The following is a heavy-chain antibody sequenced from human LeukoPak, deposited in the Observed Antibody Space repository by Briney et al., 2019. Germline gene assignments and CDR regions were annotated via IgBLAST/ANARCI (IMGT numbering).Heavy chain of an antibody. J-gene: IGHJ3*02. CDR2: IWYGGSNK. D-gene: IGHD6-13*01. Sequence: GGSLRLSCAASEFTFSSYGMHWVRQAPGKGLEWVAVIWYGGSNKYYADSVKGRFTISRDNSKNTLYLQMNSLRAEDTAVYYCAKEVGSRDAFDIWGQGTMVTVSS. CDR3: AKEVGSRDAFDI. V-gene: IGHV3-30*02. CDR1: EFTFSSYG.